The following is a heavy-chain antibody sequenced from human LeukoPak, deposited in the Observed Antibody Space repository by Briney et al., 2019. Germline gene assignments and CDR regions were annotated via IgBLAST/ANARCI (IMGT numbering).Heavy chain of an antibody. V-gene: IGHV1-2*02. CDR3: ARGGEWYYDSSTYRLFDY. Sequence: GASVKVSCKASGYTFTGYYMHWVRQAPGQGLEWMRWLNPNSAATSYPQKFQGRVTMTRDTSISTAYMELSTLTSDDTAVYYCARGGEWYYDSSTYRLFDYWGQGTLVTVSS. J-gene: IGHJ4*02. CDR1: GYTFTGYY. CDR2: LNPNSAAT. D-gene: IGHD3-22*01.